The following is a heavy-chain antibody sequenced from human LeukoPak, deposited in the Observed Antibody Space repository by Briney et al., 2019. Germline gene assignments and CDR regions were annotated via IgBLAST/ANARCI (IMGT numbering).Heavy chain of an antibody. Sequence: SETLSLTCAVYGGSFSGYYWSWIRQPPGKGLEWIGEINHSGSTNYNPSLKSRVTISVDTSKNQFSLKLSSVTAADTAVYYCARGRGDYYGSGSYYNSWGQGTLATVSS. D-gene: IGHD3-10*01. CDR3: ARGRGDYYGSGSYYNS. V-gene: IGHV4-34*01. CDR2: INHSGST. CDR1: GGSFSGYY. J-gene: IGHJ4*02.